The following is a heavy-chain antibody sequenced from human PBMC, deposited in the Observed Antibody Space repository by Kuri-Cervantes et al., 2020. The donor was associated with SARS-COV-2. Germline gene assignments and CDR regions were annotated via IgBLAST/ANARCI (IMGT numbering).Heavy chain of an antibody. Sequence: SETLSLTCTVSGASISSGAYYWSWIRQPPGKGLEWIGYIYYSGITYYNPSLKSRVTISLDTSKNQFSLKVRSVTAADTAVYYCASSGFLYYGDSAYSYFAMDVWGQGTTVTVSS. CDR1: GASISSGAYY. D-gene: IGHD4-17*01. J-gene: IGHJ6*02. CDR3: ASSGFLYYGDSAYSYFAMDV. V-gene: IGHV4-30-4*02. CDR2: IYYSGIT.